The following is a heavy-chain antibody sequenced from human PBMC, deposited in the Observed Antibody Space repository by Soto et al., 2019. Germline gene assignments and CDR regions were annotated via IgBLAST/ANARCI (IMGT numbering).Heavy chain of an antibody. D-gene: IGHD4-17*01. J-gene: IGHJ4*02. Sequence: GGFLRLSCAASGFTFSSYGMHWVRQAPGKGLEWVVVISYDGSNKYYADSVEGRFTISRDNSKNTVYLQMNSLRLEDTAVYYCARGPSYSDSYFDHWGQGTLVTVSS. V-gene: IGHV3-30*03. CDR2: ISYDGSNK. CDR3: ARGPSYSDSYFDH. CDR1: GFTFSSYG.